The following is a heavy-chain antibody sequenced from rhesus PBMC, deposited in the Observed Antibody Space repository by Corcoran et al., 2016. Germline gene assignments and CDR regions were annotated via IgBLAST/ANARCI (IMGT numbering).Heavy chain of an antibody. CDR3: ARDIGY. CDR2: ITYSGST. Sequence: QVQLQESGPGLVKPSETLSLTCAVSGYSISSRYYWSWIRPPPGKGLEWIGYITYSGSTSYNPSLKSRVTISRDTSKNQFSLKLSSVTAADTAVYYCARDIGYWGQGVLVTVSS. V-gene: IGHV4-122*02. CDR1: GYSISSRYY. J-gene: IGHJ4*01.